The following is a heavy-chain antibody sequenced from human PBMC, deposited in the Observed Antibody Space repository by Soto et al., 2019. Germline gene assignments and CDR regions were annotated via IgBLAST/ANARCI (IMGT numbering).Heavy chain of an antibody. J-gene: IGHJ4*02. Sequence: SETLSLTCAVYGGSFSVYYWSWIRQPPGKGLEWIGEINHSGRTNYNPSLKSRVTISVDTSKNQFSLKLSSVTAADTAVYYCARGGIAVAGTRGYYFDYWGQGTLVTVSS. CDR1: GGSFSVYY. CDR2: INHSGRT. CDR3: ARGGIAVAGTRGYYFDY. V-gene: IGHV4-34*01. D-gene: IGHD6-19*01.